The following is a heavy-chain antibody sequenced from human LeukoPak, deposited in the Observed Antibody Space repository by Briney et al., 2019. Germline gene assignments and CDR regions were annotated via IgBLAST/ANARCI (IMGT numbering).Heavy chain of an antibody. CDR1: GYTFTSYY. J-gene: IGHJ4*02. Sequence: GASVKVSCKASGYTFTSYYMHWVRQAPGQGLEWMGIINPSGGSTSYAQKFQGRVTMTRDTSTSTVYMELSSLRFEDTAVYYCAREMETGYCSSTSCYYLVYWGQGTLVTVSS. CDR2: INPSGGST. V-gene: IGHV1-46*01. CDR3: AREMETGYCSSTSCYYLVY. D-gene: IGHD2-2*01.